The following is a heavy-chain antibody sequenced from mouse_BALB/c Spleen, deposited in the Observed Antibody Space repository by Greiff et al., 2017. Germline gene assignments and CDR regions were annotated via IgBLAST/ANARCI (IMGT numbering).Heavy chain of an antibody. V-gene: IGHV5-6-5*01. J-gene: IGHJ1*01. CDR3: ARVLLLRSWYFDV. Sequence: EVHLVESGGGLVKPGGSLKLSCAASGFTFSSYAMSWVRQTPEKRLEWVASISSGGSTYYPDSVKGRFTISRDNARNILYLQMSSLRSEDTAMYYCARVLLLRSWYFDVWGAGTTVTVSA. D-gene: IGHD1-1*01. CDR1: GFTFSSYA. CDR2: ISSGGST.